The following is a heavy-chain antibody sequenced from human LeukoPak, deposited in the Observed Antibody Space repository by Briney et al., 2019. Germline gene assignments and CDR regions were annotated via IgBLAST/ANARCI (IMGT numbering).Heavy chain of an antibody. CDR3: ARPHNNWRWYFDL. CDR2: IKEDGTEK. CDR1: GFTFSSSW. V-gene: IGHV3-7*03. D-gene: IGHD3-3*01. J-gene: IGHJ2*01. Sequence: GGCLRLSCAASGFTFSSSWMNWVRQSPGKGLEWVANIKEDGTEKYYVDSVKGRFTIFRDNAKNSLYLQMNSLRAEDTAVYYCARPHNNWRWYFDLWGRGTLVTVSS.